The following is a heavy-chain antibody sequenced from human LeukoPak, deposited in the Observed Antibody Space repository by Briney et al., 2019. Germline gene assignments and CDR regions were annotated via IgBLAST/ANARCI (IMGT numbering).Heavy chain of an antibody. Sequence: SGTLSLTCTVSGGSISSYYWSWIRQPPGKGLEWIGYIYYSGSTNYNPSLKSRVTISVDTSKNQFSLKLSSVTAADTAVYYCARAPGSYSLQFDYWGQGTLVTVSS. J-gene: IGHJ4*02. V-gene: IGHV4-59*01. CDR2: IYYSGST. CDR1: GGSISSYY. D-gene: IGHD3-10*01. CDR3: ARAPGSYSLQFDY.